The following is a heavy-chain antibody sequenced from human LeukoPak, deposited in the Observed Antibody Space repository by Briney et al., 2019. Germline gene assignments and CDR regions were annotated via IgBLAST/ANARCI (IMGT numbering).Heavy chain of an antibody. D-gene: IGHD5-12*01. J-gene: IGHJ6*04. CDR1: GYTFISYG. Sequence: ASVKVSCKAFGYTFISYGISWVRQAPGQVPEWMGWISAYNGNTNYAQKVQGRVTMTTDTSTSTAYMEMRSLRSDDTAVYYCAREGYSGYGGYYYYDMDVWGKGTTVTVSS. CDR3: AREGYSGYGGYYYYDMDV. CDR2: ISAYNGNT. V-gene: IGHV1-18*04.